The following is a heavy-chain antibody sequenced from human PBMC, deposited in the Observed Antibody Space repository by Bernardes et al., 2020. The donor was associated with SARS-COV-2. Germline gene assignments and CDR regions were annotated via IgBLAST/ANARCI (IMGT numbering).Heavy chain of an antibody. D-gene: IGHD3-9*01. CDR1: GFTFSSYS. V-gene: IGHV3-21*01. J-gene: IGHJ4*02. CDR3: ARDPYYDILTGYYSD. Sequence: GGSLRLSCAASGFTFSSYSMNWVRQAPGKGLEWVSSISSSSSYIYYADSVKGRFTISRDNAKNSLYLQMNSLRAEDTAVYYCARDPYYDILTGYYSDWGQGTLVTVSS. CDR2: ISSSSSYI.